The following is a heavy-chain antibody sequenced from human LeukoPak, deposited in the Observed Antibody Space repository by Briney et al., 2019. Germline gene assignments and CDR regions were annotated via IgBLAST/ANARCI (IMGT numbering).Heavy chain of an antibody. Sequence: GGSLRLSCAASGFTFSNYAMTWVRQAPGKGLEWVSIISPSGDSTYYADSVKGRFTVSRDNSKNTLYLQMNSLRAEDTAVHYCAKVSGYSYDNAFDIWGQGTMVTVSS. CDR1: GFTFSNYA. V-gene: IGHV3-23*01. D-gene: IGHD5-12*01. J-gene: IGHJ3*02. CDR2: ISPSGDST. CDR3: AKVSGYSYDNAFDI.